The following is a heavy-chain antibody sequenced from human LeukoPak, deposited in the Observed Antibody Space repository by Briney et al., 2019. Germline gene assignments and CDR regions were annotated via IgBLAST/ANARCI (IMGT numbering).Heavy chain of an antibody. V-gene: IGHV4-4*07. CDR3: ARAIFWGSWYDIENWFDP. CDR2: IKTSGST. J-gene: IGHJ5*02. D-gene: IGHD6-13*01. CDR1: GASISTYY. Sequence: SETLSLICRVSGASISTYYWSWVRQPVGKGLEWIGQIKTSGSTHYNSSLESRVTMSLDTSKKQFPLNLTSVTAADTAVYYCARAIFWGSWYDIENWFDPWGQGTLVTVSS.